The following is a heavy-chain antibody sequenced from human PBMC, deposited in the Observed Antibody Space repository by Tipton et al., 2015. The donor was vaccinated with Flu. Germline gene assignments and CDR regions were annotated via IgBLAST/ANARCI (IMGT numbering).Heavy chain of an antibody. CDR1: GFTFSDYY. CDR3: ANRDY. J-gene: IGHJ4*02. Sequence: SLRLSCAASGFTFSDYYVTLVRQAPGKGPEWVSSISYSGSNTYYADSVKGRCTISRDNSKSTVYLQMNTLRAEDTAVYYCANRDYWGQGTLVTVSS. V-gene: IGHV3-23*01. CDR2: ISYSGSNT.